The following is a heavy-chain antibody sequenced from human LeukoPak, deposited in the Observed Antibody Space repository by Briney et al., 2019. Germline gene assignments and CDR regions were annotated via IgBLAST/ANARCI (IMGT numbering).Heavy chain of an antibody. CDR2: ISGSGGDR. CDR3: TKDIAAAVPYYFDY. D-gene: IGHD6-13*01. V-gene: IGHV3-23*01. J-gene: IGHJ4*02. Sequence: GGSLRLSCGASGFTFSSYAMSWVRQAPGKGLEWVLVISGSGGDRHYADSVKGRSTISGDNSKNTLYLQMTSLRVDDTAVYYCTKDIAAAVPYYFDYWGQGTLVTVSS. CDR1: GFTFSSYA.